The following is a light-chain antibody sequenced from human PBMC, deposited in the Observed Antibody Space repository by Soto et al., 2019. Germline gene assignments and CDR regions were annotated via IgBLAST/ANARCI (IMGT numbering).Light chain of an antibody. V-gene: IGLV2-14*01. Sequence: QSALTQPASVSGSPGQSITISCTGTSSDVGGYNSVSWYQQYPGTAPKLMIYDVTYRPSGISTRFSGSKSGDTASLTISGLQADDEADYCCSSYSTTSTRVFGGGTKLTVL. CDR3: SSYSTTSTRV. CDR2: DVT. J-gene: IGLJ3*02. CDR1: SSDVGGYNS.